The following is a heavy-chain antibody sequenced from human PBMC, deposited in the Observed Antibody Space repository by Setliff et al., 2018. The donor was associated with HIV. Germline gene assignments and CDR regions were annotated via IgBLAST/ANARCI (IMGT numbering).Heavy chain of an antibody. CDR3: ARDHLYDSIGFPSELGAFDI. CDR1: GGTFSSYA. CDR2: IIPILGIA. J-gene: IGHJ3*02. Sequence: SVKVSCKASGGTFSSYAISWVRQAPGQGLEWMGGIIPILGIANYAQKFQGRVTITADISTITAYMELSSLRSEDTAVYYWARDHLYDSIGFPSELGAFDIWGQGTMVTVSS. V-gene: IGHV1-69*10. D-gene: IGHD3-22*01.